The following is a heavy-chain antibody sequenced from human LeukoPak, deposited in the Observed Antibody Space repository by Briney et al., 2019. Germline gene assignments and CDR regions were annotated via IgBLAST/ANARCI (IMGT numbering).Heavy chain of an antibody. CDR3: ARITKYYYDSSGPKGAFDI. CDR1: GYTFSGYY. J-gene: IGHJ3*02. CDR2: INPNSGGT. V-gene: IGHV1-2*02. Sequence: ASVKVSCKASGYTFSGYYMHWVRQTPGQGLEWMGWINPNSGGTNYAQKFQGRVTMTRDTSISTAHMELSRLRSDDTAVYYCARITKYYYDSSGPKGAFDIWGQGTMVTVSS. D-gene: IGHD3-22*01.